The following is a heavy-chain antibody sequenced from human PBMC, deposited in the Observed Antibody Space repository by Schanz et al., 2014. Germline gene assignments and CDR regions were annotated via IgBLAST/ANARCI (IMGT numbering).Heavy chain of an antibody. CDR3: ARKVVATIGGYYDN. D-gene: IGHD5-12*01. Sequence: EVHLLESGGGLVEPGGSLRLSCATSGFSLDIFAVSWVRQAPGKGLEWVSALSEGGGGTHYADSVRGRFTISSDSSKNTLYLQMNSLRAEDTAVYYCARKVVATIGGYYDNWGQGTLVIVSS. CDR1: GFSLDIFA. V-gene: IGHV3-23*01. J-gene: IGHJ4*02. CDR2: LSEGGGGT.